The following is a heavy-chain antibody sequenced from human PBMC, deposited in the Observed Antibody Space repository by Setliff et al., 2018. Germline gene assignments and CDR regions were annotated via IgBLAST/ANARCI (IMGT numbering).Heavy chain of an antibody. D-gene: IGHD3-10*01. V-gene: IGHV4-4*07. Sequence: SETLSLTCTVSGGSMGSYYRTWIRQSAGKGLEWIGRVYTTGSTAFDPSLNSRVTMSLDKSKNQFSLKLYSVTAADTAVYVCARVRITPYCMDVWGKGTTVTVSS. CDR3: ARVRITPYCMDV. CDR1: GGSMGSYY. J-gene: IGHJ6*03. CDR2: VYTTGST.